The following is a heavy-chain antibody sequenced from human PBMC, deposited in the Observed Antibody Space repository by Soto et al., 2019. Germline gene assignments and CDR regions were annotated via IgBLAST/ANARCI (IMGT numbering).Heavy chain of an antibody. D-gene: IGHD2-15*01. CDR1: GGSISSYY. Sequence: SETLSLTCTVSGGSISSYYWSWIRQPPGKGLEWIGYIYYSGSTNYNPSLKSRVTISVDTSKNQFSLKLSSVTAADTAVYYCARLIFGGNGDWFDPWGQGTLVTVSS. CDR2: IYYSGST. CDR3: ARLIFGGNGDWFDP. V-gene: IGHV4-59*08. J-gene: IGHJ5*02.